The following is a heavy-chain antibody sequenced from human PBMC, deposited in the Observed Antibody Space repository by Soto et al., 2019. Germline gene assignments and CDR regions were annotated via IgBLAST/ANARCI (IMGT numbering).Heavy chain of an antibody. Sequence: QVQLVESGGGVVQPGTSLRLSCAASGFTFNNYGMHWVRQAPGTGLEWVAAISNDGSDQYYADSVKGRLTISRDNCKKTLYLQMDSLRAEDTAVYYCAKDQGIAAAHGIDWGQGTMVTVSS. CDR2: ISNDGSDQ. D-gene: IGHD6-13*01. J-gene: IGHJ3*01. V-gene: IGHV3-30*18. CDR3: AKDQGIAAAHGID. CDR1: GFTFNNYG.